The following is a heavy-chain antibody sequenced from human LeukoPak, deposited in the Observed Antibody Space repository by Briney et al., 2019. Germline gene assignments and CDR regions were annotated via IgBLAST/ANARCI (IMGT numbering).Heavy chain of an antibody. D-gene: IGHD1-26*01. J-gene: IGHJ4*02. CDR3: AISGGYWAWAH. CDR2: IYSGGRT. CDR1: GFTVSSNY. Sequence: GGSLRLSCAASGFTVSSNYMSWVRQAPGKGLEWVSVIYSGGRTYYADSVRGRFAISRDNSKNTLYLQMNSLRAEDPAVYYCAISGGYWAWAHWGQGTLVTVSS. V-gene: IGHV3-53*01.